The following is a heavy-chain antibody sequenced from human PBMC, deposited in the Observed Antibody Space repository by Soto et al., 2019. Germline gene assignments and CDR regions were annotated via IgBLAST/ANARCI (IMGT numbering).Heavy chain of an antibody. CDR3: ARASYGEYNHNYFDY. CDR2: IIPILGIA. Sequence: GASVKVSCKASGGTFSSYTISWVRQAPGQGLEWMGRIIPILGIANYAQKFQGRVTITADKSTSTAYMELSSLRSEDTAVYYCARASYGEYNHNYFDYWGQGTLVTVSS. D-gene: IGHD4-17*01. J-gene: IGHJ4*02. CDR1: GGTFSSYT. V-gene: IGHV1-69*02.